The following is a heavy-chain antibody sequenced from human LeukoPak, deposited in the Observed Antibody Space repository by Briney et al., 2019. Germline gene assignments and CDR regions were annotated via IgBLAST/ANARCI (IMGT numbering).Heavy chain of an antibody. CDR1: GFTFSSYG. CDR2: ISYDGSNK. CDR3: VGVSDSSGYYYGGQDY. V-gene: IGHV3-30*03. Sequence: AGGSLRFSCAASGFTFSSYGMHWVRQAPGKGLEWVAVISYDGSNKYYADSVKGRFTISRDNSKNTLYLQMNSLRAEDTAVYYCVGVSDSSGYYYGGQDYWGQGTLVTVSS. J-gene: IGHJ4*02. D-gene: IGHD3-22*01.